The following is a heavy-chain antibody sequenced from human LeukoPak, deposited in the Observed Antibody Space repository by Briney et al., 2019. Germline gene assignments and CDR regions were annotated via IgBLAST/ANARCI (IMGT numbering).Heavy chain of an antibody. J-gene: IGHJ4*02. CDR2: IYHSGST. CDR3: ARGVIFDQAYFFDY. V-gene: IGHV4-30-2*05. CDR1: GGSISSGGYS. Sequence: SETLSLTCAVSGGSISSGGYSWSWIRQPPGKGLEWIGYIYHSGSTYYNPSLKSRVTISVDTSKNQFSLKLSSVTAADTAVYYCARGVIFDQAYFFDYWGQGTLVTVSS. D-gene: IGHD2-21*01.